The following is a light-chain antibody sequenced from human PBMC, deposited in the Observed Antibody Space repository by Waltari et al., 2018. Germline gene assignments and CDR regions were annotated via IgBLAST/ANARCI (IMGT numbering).Light chain of an antibody. Sequence: SYVLTQPPSMSVAPEHTARTTCGGDNVGSKTANWYQLKPGQAPLLVIYYDGERPSGITERFSGSNSGSTATLTRSRVEAGDAADYFSQVWDTTSDHLIFCGRTKLTVL. CDR1: NVGSKT. CDR3: QVWDTTSDHLI. V-gene: IGLV3-21*04. J-gene: IGLJ2*01. CDR2: YDG.